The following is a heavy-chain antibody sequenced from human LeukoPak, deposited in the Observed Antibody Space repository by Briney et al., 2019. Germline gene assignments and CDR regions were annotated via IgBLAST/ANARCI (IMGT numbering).Heavy chain of an antibody. J-gene: IGHJ4*02. Sequence: SETLSLTCIVSGGSISSSSSHCGWIRQPPGKGLEWIGSIYYSGSTYYNPSLKSRVTISVDTSKNQFSLKLSSVTAADTAVYYCARHIRAAAVCLDYSGQGTLVPVSS. V-gene: IGHV4-39*01. D-gene: IGHD6-13*01. CDR2: IYYSGST. CDR3: ARHIRAAAVCLDY. CDR1: GGSISSSSSH.